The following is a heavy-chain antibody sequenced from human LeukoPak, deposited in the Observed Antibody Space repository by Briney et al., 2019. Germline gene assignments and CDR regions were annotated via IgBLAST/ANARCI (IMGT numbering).Heavy chain of an antibody. CDR2: IKSKTDGETT. CDR1: GFTFNYAW. CDR3: TTAPSGYAYMNGWHLDY. D-gene: IGHD5-18*01. J-gene: IGHJ4*02. Sequence: GGSLRLSCAASGFTFNYAWMSWLRQAPGKGLEWVGRIKSKTDGETTDYAAPVKGRFTISRDDSKNTLYLQMNSLKTEDTALYYCTTAPSGYAYMNGWHLDYWGQGALVTVSS. V-gene: IGHV3-15*01.